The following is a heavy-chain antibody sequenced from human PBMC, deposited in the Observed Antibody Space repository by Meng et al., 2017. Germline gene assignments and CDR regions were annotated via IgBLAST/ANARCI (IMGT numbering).Heavy chain of an antibody. CDR3: ARGGIAAALPWFDP. D-gene: IGHD6-13*01. Sequence: QMQLVQSGAEVKKPGSSVKVSCKASGGTFSSYAISWVRQAPGQGLEWMGGIIPIFGTASYAQKFQGRVTITTDESTSTAYMELSSLRSEDTAVYYCARGGIAAALPWFDPWGQGTLVTVSS. CDR2: IIPIFGTA. V-gene: IGHV1-69*01. CDR1: GGTFSSYA. J-gene: IGHJ5*02.